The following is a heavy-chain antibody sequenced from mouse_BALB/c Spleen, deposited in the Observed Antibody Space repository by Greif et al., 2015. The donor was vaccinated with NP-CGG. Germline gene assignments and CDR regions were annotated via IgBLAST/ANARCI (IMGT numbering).Heavy chain of an antibody. D-gene: IGHD2-4*01. J-gene: IGHJ4*01. CDR2: ISSGGSYT. CDR3: AREGNYDGYYAMDY. Sequence: EVKLVESGGGLVKPGGSLKLSCAASGFTFSSYAMSWVRQTPEKRLEWVATISSGGSYTYYPDSVKGRFTISRDNAKNTLYLQMSSLRSEDTAMYYCAREGNYDGYYAMDYWGQGTSVTVSS. CDR1: GFTFSSYA. V-gene: IGHV5-9-1*01.